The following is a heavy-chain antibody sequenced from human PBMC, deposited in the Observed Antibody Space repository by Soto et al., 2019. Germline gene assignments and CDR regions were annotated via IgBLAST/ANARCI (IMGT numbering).Heavy chain of an antibody. V-gene: IGHV4-39*01. CDR2: IYYSGST. CDR1: GGSISSSGYY. Sequence: SETLSLTCTVSGGSISSSGYYWGWIRQPPGRGLEWIATIYYSGSTYYNPSLKSRVTISVDPSKNQFSLKLSSVTAADTAVYYCARLSRYSYAWGPWGQGTLVTVSS. CDR3: ARLSRYSYAWGP. J-gene: IGHJ5*02. D-gene: IGHD3-16*01.